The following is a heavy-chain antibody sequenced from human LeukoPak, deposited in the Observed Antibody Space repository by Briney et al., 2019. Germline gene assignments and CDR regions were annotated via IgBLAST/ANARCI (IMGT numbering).Heavy chain of an antibody. D-gene: IGHD2-21*02. CDR3: ARGGFYCGGDCYFDY. V-gene: IGHV4-34*01. Sequence: TSETPSLTCAVYGGSFSAYYWSWIRQPPGKGLEWIGEINHSGSTDYNPSLKSRVTISVDTSKNQFSLKLSSVTAADTAVYYCARGGFYCGGDCYFDYWGQGTLVTVSS. J-gene: IGHJ4*02. CDR1: GGSFSAYY. CDR2: INHSGST.